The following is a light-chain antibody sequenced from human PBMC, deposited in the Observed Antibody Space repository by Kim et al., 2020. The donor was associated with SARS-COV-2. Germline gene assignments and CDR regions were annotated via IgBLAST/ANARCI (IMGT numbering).Light chain of an antibody. J-gene: IGKJ1*01. CDR2: MAS. V-gene: IGKV2-28*01. Sequence: DVVMTQSPLSLPVTPGEPASISCRSSQSLLHSNGYNYLDWYLQKPGQSPQLLIYMASNRASGVPDRFSGSGSGTDFTLNISRVEAEDVGVYYCMKARKSPPWTFGPRTKVDIK. CDR1: QSLLHSNGYNY. CDR3: MKARKSPPWT.